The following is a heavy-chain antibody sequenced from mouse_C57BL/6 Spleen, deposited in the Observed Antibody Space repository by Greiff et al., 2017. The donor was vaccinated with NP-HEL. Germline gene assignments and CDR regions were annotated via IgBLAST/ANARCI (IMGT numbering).Heavy chain of an antibody. J-gene: IGHJ4*01. V-gene: IGHV1-7*01. D-gene: IGHD3-2*02. Sequence: QVQLQQSGAELAKPGASVKLSCKASGYTFTSYWMHWVNQRPGQGLEWIGYINPSSGYTKYNQKVKDKATLTGDKSSSTAYMQLSSLTYEDSAVYYCARGAQATAMDYWGQGTSVTVSS. CDR1: GYTFTSYW. CDR3: ARGAQATAMDY. CDR2: INPSSGYT.